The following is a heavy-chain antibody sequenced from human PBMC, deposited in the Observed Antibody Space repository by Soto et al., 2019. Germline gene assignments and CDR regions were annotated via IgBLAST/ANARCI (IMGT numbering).Heavy chain of an antibody. V-gene: IGHV3-23*01. CDR2: ISGSGSGT. CDR3: VKGEYYYDSSGYYPFDY. CDR1: GFTFRSYV. D-gene: IGHD3-22*01. Sequence: GGSLRLSCAASGFTFRSYVMTWVRQAPGKGLEWVSTISGSGSGTYYADSVKGRFTISRDNSKNTLYLQMNSLRAEDTAVYYCVKGEYYYDSSGYYPFDYWGQGTLVTVSS. J-gene: IGHJ4*02.